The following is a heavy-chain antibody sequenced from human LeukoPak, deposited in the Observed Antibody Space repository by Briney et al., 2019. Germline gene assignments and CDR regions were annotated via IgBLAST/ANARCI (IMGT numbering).Heavy chain of an antibody. CDR1: GGSFSGYY. J-gene: IGHJ6*03. D-gene: IGHD3-10*01. Sequence: SETLSLTCAVYGGSFSGYYWSWIRQPPGKGLEWIGEINHSGSTNYNPSLKSRVTISVDTSKNQFSLKLSSVTAADTAVYYCARSSGSGSYYVPYYYYYYMDVWGKGTTVTISS. V-gene: IGHV4-34*01. CDR2: INHSGST. CDR3: ARSSGSGSYYVPYYYYYYMDV.